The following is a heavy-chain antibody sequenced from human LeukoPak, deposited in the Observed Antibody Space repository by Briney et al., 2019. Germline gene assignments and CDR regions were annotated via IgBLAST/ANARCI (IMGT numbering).Heavy chain of an antibody. CDR1: SGSFSSGGYY. D-gene: IGHD4-11*01. CDR3: ARSLTNSFDY. CDR2: IHYSGST. Sequence: SETLSLTCTVSSGSFSSGGYYWSWIRQHPGKGLEWIGYIHYSGSTYYNPSLKSRVTISVDTSKKQFSLKMNSVTAADTAVYYCARSLTNSFDYWGRGPVVTVSS. J-gene: IGHJ4*02. V-gene: IGHV4-31*03.